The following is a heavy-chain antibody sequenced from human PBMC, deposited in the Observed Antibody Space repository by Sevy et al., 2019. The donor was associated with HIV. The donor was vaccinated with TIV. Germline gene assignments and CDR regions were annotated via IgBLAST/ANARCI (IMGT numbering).Heavy chain of an antibody. CDR3: AKGRVGYSDFWSGYNFDF. J-gene: IGHJ4*02. CDR1: GFIFTSYG. Sequence: GGSLRLSCVASGFIFTSYGIHWVRQAPGKGLEWVAVISFDGDKKYYADSVKGGFSISRDNSKNTRYLQMNSLRTEDTAVYFCAKGRVGYSDFWSGYNFDFWGQGTLVTVSS. CDR2: ISFDGDKK. V-gene: IGHV3-30*18. D-gene: IGHD3-3*01.